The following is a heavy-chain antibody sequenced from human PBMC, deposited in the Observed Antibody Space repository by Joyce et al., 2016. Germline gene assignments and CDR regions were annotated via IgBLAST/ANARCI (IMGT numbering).Heavy chain of an antibody. Sequence: QVQLQESGPGLVKPSQTLSLTCSVSGGSVSRGNHYWSWLRQPAGKGLEWIGRIHTSGNTDYNPSLNYRVTISLDSSTNQFSLELRSVTAADTAVYFCARGGGDGHSDFDYWGQGTLVTVSS. CDR3: ARGGGDGHSDFDY. V-gene: IGHV4-61*02. CDR1: GGSVSRGNHY. D-gene: IGHD5-24*01. CDR2: IHTSGNT. J-gene: IGHJ4*02.